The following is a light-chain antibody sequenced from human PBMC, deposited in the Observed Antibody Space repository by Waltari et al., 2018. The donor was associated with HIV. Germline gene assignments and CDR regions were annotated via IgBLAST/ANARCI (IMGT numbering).Light chain of an antibody. CDR1: NSEIGAYKY. V-gene: IGLV2-11*01. Sequence: QSALTQPSSVSGSPGQSVTISCTGTNSEIGAYKYISWYQQHRGKAPKLMIYDVSKRASGVPDRFSGSKSGDTASLTISGLQAEDEGDYYCCSYATRYTWVFGGGTKLTVL. CDR3: CSYATRYTWV. J-gene: IGLJ3*02. CDR2: DVS.